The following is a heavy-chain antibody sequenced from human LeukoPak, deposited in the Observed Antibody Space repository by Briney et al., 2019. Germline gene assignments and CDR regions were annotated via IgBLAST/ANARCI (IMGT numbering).Heavy chain of an antibody. J-gene: IGHJ4*02. CDR3: VRPRGCGSARCNNFDY. CDR2: MDEYGSDI. D-gene: IGHD2-2*01. CDR1: GFDFSGFS. V-gene: IGHV3-7*01. Sequence: PGGSLRLSCVVSGFDFSGFSMSWVRQAPGKGLEWVAIMDEYGSDIFYVESVKGRFIISRANARNSLYLQMNNLRAEDTAVYYCVRPRGCGSARCNNFDYWGQGTLVTVSS.